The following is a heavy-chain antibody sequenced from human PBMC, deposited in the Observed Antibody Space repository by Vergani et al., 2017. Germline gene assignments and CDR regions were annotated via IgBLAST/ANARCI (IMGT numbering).Heavy chain of an antibody. J-gene: IGHJ4*02. D-gene: IGHD6-19*01. CDR3: ARARAGRQWLAASGFDS. CDR1: GYTFSTYG. V-gene: IGHV1-18*01. Sequence: QVQLVQSGAEVKKPGASVKVSCKASGYTFSTYGISWVRQAPGQGLEWMGWISAYNGNTNYPEKFQGRLTMTTDASTSTAYMELRSLRSDDTAVYYCARARAGRQWLAASGFDSWGQGTLVTVSS. CDR2: ISAYNGNT.